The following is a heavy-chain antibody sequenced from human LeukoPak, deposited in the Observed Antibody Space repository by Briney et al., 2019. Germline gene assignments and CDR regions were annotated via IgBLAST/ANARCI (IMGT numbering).Heavy chain of an antibody. V-gene: IGHV3-20*04. D-gene: IGHD6-13*01. CDR1: GFTFDDYG. J-gene: IGHJ4*02. Sequence: RPGGSLRLSCAASGFTFDDYGMSWVRQAPGKGLEWVPGINWNGGSTGYADSVKGRFTISRDNAKNSLYLQMNSLRAEDTALYYCARVADSSSWGTIDYWGQGTLVTVSS. CDR3: ARVADSSSWGTIDY. CDR2: INWNGGST.